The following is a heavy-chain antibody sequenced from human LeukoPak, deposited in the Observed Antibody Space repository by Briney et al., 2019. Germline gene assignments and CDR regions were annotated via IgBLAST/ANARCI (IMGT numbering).Heavy chain of an antibody. CDR3: ATSRGGTSFDY. Sequence: ASVKVSCKASGYTFTDYYVHWVRQAPGQGLEWMGWKNPNSGGTNYAQRFQGRVTMTRDTSISTAYMELTRLRFDDTAVFYCATSRGGTSFDYWGQGTLVTVSS. V-gene: IGHV1-2*02. CDR1: GYTFTDYY. D-gene: IGHD2-2*01. CDR2: KNPNSGGT. J-gene: IGHJ4*02.